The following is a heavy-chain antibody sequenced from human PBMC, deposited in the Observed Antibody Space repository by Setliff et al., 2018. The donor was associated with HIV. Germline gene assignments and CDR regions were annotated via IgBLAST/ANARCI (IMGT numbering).Heavy chain of an antibody. CDR2: IYHTGST. D-gene: IGHD3-3*01. V-gene: IGHV4-39*01. J-gene: IGHJ4*02. CDR1: GGSINSTSYY. CDR3: ARSIVPVASCYYYFEY. Sequence: SETLSLTCTVSGGSINSTSYYWGWIRQPPGNGVEWIGSIYHTGSTYYKPSLKSRVTISVDTSKNQFSLRLSSVAAGDTAVYYCARSIVPVASCYYYFEYWGQGTLVTVSS.